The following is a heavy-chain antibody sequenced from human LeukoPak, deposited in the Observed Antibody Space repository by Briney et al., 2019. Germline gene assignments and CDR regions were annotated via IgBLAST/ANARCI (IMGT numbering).Heavy chain of an antibody. J-gene: IGHJ4*02. CDR2: IRSKANSYAT. CDR3: TRHDY. V-gene: IGHV3-73*01. Sequence: GGGLRHYSAASGGTCSGSARHWVRQASGKGLEWVGRIRSKANSYATAYAASVKARFTISRDDSKNTAYLQMNSLKTEDTAVYYCTRHDYWGQGTLVTVSS. CDR1: GGTCSGSA.